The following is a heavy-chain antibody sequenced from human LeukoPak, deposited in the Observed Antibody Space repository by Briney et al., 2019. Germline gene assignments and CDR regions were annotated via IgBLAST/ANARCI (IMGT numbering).Heavy chain of an antibody. CDR2: IYYGGST. J-gene: IGHJ5*02. Sequence: SETLSLTCTVSGGSISSGGYYWSWIRQHPGKGLEWIGYIYYGGSTYYNPSLKSRVTISVDTSKNQFSLKLSSVTAADTAVYYCARDYGILNWFDPWGQGTLVTVSS. CDR1: GGSISSGGYY. D-gene: IGHD3-9*01. CDR3: ARDYGILNWFDP. V-gene: IGHV4-31*03.